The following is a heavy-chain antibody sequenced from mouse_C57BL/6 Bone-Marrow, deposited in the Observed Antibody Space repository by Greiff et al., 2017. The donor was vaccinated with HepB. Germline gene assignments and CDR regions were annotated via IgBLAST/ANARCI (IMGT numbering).Heavy chain of an antibody. CDR3: AKGDGSSSWYFDV. V-gene: IGHV2-5*01. CDR1: GFSLTSYG. D-gene: IGHD1-1*01. Sequence: VKLVESGPGLVQPSQSLSITCPVSGFSLTSYGVHWVRQSPGKGLEWLGVIWRGGSTDYNAAFMSRLSITKDNSKSQVFFKMNSLQADDTAIYYCAKGDGSSSWYFDVWGTGTTVTVSS. CDR2: IWRGGST. J-gene: IGHJ1*03.